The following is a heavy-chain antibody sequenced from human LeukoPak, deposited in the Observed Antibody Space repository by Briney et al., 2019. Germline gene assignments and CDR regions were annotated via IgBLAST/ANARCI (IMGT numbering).Heavy chain of an antibody. J-gene: IGHJ3*02. Sequence: GRSLRLSCAASGFTFGTYGMHWVRQAPGKGLEWVAAIWYDGSNKYYADSVKGRFTISRDNSKNTLYLQMNSLRAEDTAVYYCAKDFGEAAFDIWGRGTMVTVSS. CDR2: IWYDGSNK. CDR3: AKDFGEAAFDI. D-gene: IGHD3-10*01. CDR1: GFTFGTYG. V-gene: IGHV3-33*06.